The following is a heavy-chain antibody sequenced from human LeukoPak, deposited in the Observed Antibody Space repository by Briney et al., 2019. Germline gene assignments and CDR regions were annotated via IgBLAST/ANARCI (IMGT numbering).Heavy chain of an antibody. CDR2: INPSGGST. J-gene: IGHJ4*02. D-gene: IGHD6-19*01. CDR1: GYTFTSYY. Sequence: ASVKVSCKASGYTFTSYYMHWVRRAPGQGLEWMGIINPSGGSTSYAQKFQGRVTMTRDTSTSTVYMELSSLRSEDTAVYYCATNAVAGYYFDYWGQGTLVTVSS. V-gene: IGHV1-46*01. CDR3: ATNAVAGYYFDY.